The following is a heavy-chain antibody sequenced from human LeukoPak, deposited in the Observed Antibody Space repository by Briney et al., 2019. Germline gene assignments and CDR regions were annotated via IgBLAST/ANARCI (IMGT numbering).Heavy chain of an antibody. Sequence: SETLSLTCTVSGASITTYYWSWIRQPPGKGLEYIGQIHSSGSANYNPSLKSRVAMSLDASKNQFSLTVSSVTAADTAIYYCERDILDVGATHYFDYWGQGSLLTFSS. D-gene: IGHD1-26*01. J-gene: IGHJ4*02. CDR1: GASITTYY. CDR3: ERDILDVGATHYFDY. V-gene: IGHV4-59*01. CDR2: IHSSGSA.